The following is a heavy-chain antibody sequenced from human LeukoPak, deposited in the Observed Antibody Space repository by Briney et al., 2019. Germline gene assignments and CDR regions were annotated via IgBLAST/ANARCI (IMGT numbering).Heavy chain of an antibody. CDR2: IYTSGST. Sequence: PSETLSLTCTVSGGSISNNYWSWIRQPAGKGLEWIGRIYTSGSTNYNPSLKSRVTMSVDTSKNQFSLKLSSVTAADTAVYYCARDWADYDIFLMDVWGQGTTVTVSS. CDR3: ARDWADYDIFLMDV. CDR1: GGSISNNY. V-gene: IGHV4-4*07. D-gene: IGHD3-9*01. J-gene: IGHJ6*02.